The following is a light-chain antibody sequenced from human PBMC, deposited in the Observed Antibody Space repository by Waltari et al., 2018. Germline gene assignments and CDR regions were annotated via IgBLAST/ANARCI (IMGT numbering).Light chain of an antibody. J-gene: IGKJ2*01. Sequence: DIQMTQSPSTLSASVGDRVTSTCRASQSISSWLAWYQQKPGKAPKLLIYKASSLESGVPSRFSGSGSGTEFTLTISSLQPDDFATYYCQQYNSYPVHFGQGTKLEIK. CDR3: QQYNSYPVH. CDR2: KAS. V-gene: IGKV1-5*03. CDR1: QSISSW.